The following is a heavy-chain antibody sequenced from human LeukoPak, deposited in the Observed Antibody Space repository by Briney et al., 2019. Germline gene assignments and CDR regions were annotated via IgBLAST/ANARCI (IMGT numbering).Heavy chain of an antibody. J-gene: IGHJ2*01. CDR1: GGSISSYY. D-gene: IGHD5-18*01. Sequence: SETQSLTCTVSGGSISSYYWTWIRQPPGKGLEWIGYIYYSGSTNYNPSLKSRVTISIDTSKNQFSLNLSSVTAADTAVYYCARDRAMVADWYFDLWGRGTLVTVSS. CDR2: IYYSGST. V-gene: IGHV4-59*01. CDR3: ARDRAMVADWYFDL.